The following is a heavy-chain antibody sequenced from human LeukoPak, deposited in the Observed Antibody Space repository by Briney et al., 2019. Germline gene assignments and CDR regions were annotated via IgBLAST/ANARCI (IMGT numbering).Heavy chain of an antibody. Sequence: GGSLRLSCAASGFTFSSYWMHWVRQAPGKGLVWVSRISADESSTDYADSVKGRFTISRDNAKNTLYLQMNSLRAEDTAVYYCASNSRTDFDYWGQGTLVTVSS. CDR2: ISADESST. CDR3: ASNSRTDFDY. V-gene: IGHV3-74*01. D-gene: IGHD2-8*02. CDR1: GFTFSSYW. J-gene: IGHJ4*02.